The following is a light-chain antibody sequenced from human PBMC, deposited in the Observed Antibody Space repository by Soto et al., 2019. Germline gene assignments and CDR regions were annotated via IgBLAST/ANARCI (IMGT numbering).Light chain of an antibody. J-gene: IGLJ1*01. Sequence: QSVLTQPPSVSGAPGQRVTISCTGSSSSIEATSDIHWYQQLPGTAPQLLIYGNNNRPSGVPDRFSGSKSGTSASLAITGLQAEDEADYYCQSYDSSLSGHVFGTGTKVTVL. CDR2: GNN. CDR1: SSSIEATSD. V-gene: IGLV1-40*01. CDR3: QSYDSSLSGHV.